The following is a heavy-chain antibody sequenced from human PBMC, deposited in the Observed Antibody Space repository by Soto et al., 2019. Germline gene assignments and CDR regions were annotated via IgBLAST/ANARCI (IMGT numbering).Heavy chain of an antibody. D-gene: IGHD3-10*01. CDR2: IYYSGST. V-gene: IGHV4-39*01. Sequence: PSETLSLTCTVSGGSISSSSYYWGWIRQPPGKGLEWIGSIYYSGSTYYNPSLKSRVTISVDTSKNQFSLKLSSVTAADTAVYYCARHEGDGSDPRLGMDVWGQGTTVTVSS. CDR1: GGSISSSSYY. CDR3: ARHEGDGSDPRLGMDV. J-gene: IGHJ6*02.